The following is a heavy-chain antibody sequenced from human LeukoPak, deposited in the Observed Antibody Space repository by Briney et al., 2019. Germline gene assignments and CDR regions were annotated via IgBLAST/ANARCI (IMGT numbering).Heavy chain of an antibody. CDR3: GRRYHDYSGYSRQFGY. Sequence: GESLKISCEGSGYSFNTYWIGWVRQMPGKGLEWMGIIYPGDSDNRYSPSFQGKVTISADKSISTAYLQWRSLKTSCTAVYYCGRRYHDYSGYSRQFGYWGQGTLGTVSS. V-gene: IGHV5-51*01. J-gene: IGHJ4*02. CDR1: GYSFNTYW. D-gene: IGHD3-22*01. CDR2: IYPGDSDN.